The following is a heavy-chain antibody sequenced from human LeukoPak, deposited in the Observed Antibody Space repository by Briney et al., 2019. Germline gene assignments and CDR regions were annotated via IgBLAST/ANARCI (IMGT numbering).Heavy chain of an antibody. CDR3: ARGFSADGPFDY. D-gene: IGHD6-13*01. CDR1: GGSISSSSYC. Sequence: SETLSLTCTFSGGSISSSSYCWGWIRQPPGKGLDWIGNMYYSGSTYANPSLKSRVTISVDTSKNQFSLNLSSVTAAHTAVYYCARGFSADGPFDYWGQGTLVTVSS. V-gene: IGHV4-39*01. J-gene: IGHJ4*02. CDR2: MYYSGST.